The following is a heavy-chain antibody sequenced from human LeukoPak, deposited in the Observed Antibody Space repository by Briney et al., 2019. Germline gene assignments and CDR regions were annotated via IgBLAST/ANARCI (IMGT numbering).Heavy chain of an antibody. Sequence: ASVKVSCKASGYTFTSYGISWVRQAPGQGLEWMGWISAYNGNTNYAQKLQGRVTMTTDTSTSTAYMELRSLRSDDTAVYYCAREAPSGPYYGSGSYVYWGQGTLVTVSS. CDR3: AREAPSGPYYGSGSYVY. CDR2: ISAYNGNT. D-gene: IGHD3-10*01. J-gene: IGHJ4*02. CDR1: GYTFTSYG. V-gene: IGHV1-18*01.